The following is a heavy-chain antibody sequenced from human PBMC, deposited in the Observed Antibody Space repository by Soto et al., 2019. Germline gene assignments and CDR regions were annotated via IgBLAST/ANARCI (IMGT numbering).Heavy chain of an antibody. J-gene: IGHJ4*02. CDR3: ARSEYYDILVSHFDY. V-gene: IGHV3-23*01. D-gene: IGHD3-9*01. CDR2: ISGSGGST. Sequence: GGSLRLSCAASGFTFSSYAMSWVRQAPGKGLEWVSAISGSGGSTYYADSVKGRFTISRDNSKNTLYLQMNSLRAEDTAVYYCARSEYYDILVSHFDYWGQGTLVTVSS. CDR1: GFTFSSYA.